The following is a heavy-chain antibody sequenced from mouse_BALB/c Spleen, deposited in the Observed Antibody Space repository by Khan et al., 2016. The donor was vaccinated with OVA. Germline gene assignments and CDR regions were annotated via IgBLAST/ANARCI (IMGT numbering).Heavy chain of an antibody. CDR3: ARDGSRYNYAMDY. Sequence: QLEESGPGLVKPSQSLSLPCTVTGYSITSDYAWNWIRQFPGNKLEWMGYISYSGSTNSNPALKSRISITRDTSKNQFFLPLNSVTTEDTATDYCARDGSRYNYAMDYWGQGSSVTVSS. J-gene: IGHJ4*01. V-gene: IGHV3-2*02. CDR2: ISYSGST. CDR1: GYSITSDYA. D-gene: IGHD2-3*01.